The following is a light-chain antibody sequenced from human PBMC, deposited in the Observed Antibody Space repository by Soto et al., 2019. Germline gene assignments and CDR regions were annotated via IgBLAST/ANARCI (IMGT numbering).Light chain of an antibody. CDR3: QQRSDWPPMYT. J-gene: IGKJ2*01. Sequence: EIVLTQSPATLSLSPGERATLSCRASQSLSSYLAWYQQRPGQPPRLLIYDASNRATGIPARFSGSGSGTDFTLTISSLEPEDFAVYYCQQRSDWPPMYTFGQGTKLEIK. V-gene: IGKV3-11*01. CDR1: QSLSSY. CDR2: DAS.